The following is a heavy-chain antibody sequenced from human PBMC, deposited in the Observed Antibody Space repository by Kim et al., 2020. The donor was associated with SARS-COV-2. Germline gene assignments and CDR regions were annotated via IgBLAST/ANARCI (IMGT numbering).Heavy chain of an antibody. J-gene: IGHJ4*02. CDR3: TFYSGSYYFDY. Sequence: TAYAASVKGRFTISRDDSKNTAYLQMNSLKTEDTAVYYCTFYSGSYYFDYWGQGTLVTVSS. CDR2: T. V-gene: IGHV3-73*01. D-gene: IGHD1-26*01.